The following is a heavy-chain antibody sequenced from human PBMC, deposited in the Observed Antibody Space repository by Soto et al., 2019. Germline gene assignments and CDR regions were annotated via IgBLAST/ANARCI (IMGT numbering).Heavy chain of an antibody. CDR1: GYTFTSYG. J-gene: IGHJ6*02. CDR3: ARRFKESTVTLSAKDYYGMDV. Sequence: ASVKVSCKASGYTFTSYGISWGLQAPGQGLEWMGWISAYNGNTNYAQKLQGRVTMTTDTSTSTAYMELRSLRSDDTAVYYCARRFKESTVTLSAKDYYGMDVWAQRTTVTVSS. D-gene: IGHD4-4*01. V-gene: IGHV1-18*01. CDR2: ISAYNGNT.